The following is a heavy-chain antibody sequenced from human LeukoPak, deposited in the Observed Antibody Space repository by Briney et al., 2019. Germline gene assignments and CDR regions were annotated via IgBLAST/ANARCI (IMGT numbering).Heavy chain of an antibody. CDR3: ARDAAVHYFDY. CDR2: IYSSGST. J-gene: IGHJ4*02. Sequence: PSETLSLTCTVSGGSISSYYWTWIRQPAGKGLEWIGRIYSSGSTYYNPSLKSRVTVSVDTSKNRFSLKLISVTAADTAVYYCARDAAVHYFDYWGQGTLVTVSS. CDR1: GGSISSYY. D-gene: IGHD2-2*02. V-gene: IGHV4-4*07.